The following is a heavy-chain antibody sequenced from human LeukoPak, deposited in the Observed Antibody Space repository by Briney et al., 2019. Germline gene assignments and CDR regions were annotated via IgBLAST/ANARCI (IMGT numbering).Heavy chain of an antibody. CDR3: VRDDARWEVPFDY. J-gene: IGHJ4*02. CDR2: IKQDGSEK. Sequence: PGGSLRLSCAASGFTFSSYAMSWVRQAPGKGLEWVASIKQDGSEKKYVDSVKGRFTISRDNAKNSLYLQMNSLRAEDTAVYYCVRDDARWEVPFDYWGQGSLVTVSS. D-gene: IGHD1-26*01. V-gene: IGHV3-7*01. CDR1: GFTFSSYA.